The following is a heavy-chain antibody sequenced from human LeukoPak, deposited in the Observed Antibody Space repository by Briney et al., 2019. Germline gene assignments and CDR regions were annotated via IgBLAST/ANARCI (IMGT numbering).Heavy chain of an antibody. Sequence: PSETLSLTCTVSGGSISSYYWSWIRQPPGKGLEWIGYIYYSGSTNYNPSLKSRVTISVDTSKNQFSLKLSSVTAADTAVYYCARQNAGGGPFIVGATPGVDWFDPWGQGALVTVSS. CDR1: GGSISSYY. CDR3: ARQNAGGGPFIVGATPGVDWFDP. V-gene: IGHV4-59*08. J-gene: IGHJ5*02. CDR2: IYYSGST. D-gene: IGHD1-26*01.